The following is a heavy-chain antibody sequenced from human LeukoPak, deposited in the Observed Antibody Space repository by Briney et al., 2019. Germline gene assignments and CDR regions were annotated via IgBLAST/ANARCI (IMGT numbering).Heavy chain of an antibody. CDR1: GFTFSSYS. CDR2: ISSSSSYI. CDR3: ARAQIVVVNDAFDI. Sequence: GGSLRLSCAASGFTFSSYSMNWVRQAPGTGLEWVSSISSSSSYIYYADSVKGRFTISRDNAKNSLYLQMNSLRAEDTAVYYCARAQIVVVNDAFDIWGQGTMVTVSS. J-gene: IGHJ3*02. V-gene: IGHV3-21*01. D-gene: IGHD3-22*01.